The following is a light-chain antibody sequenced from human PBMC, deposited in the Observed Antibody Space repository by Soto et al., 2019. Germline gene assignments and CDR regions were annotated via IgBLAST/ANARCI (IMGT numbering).Light chain of an antibody. CDR1: SSDVGGYNY. V-gene: IGLV2-14*01. CDR3: SSYTSSSILYV. CDR2: DVS. J-gene: IGLJ1*01. Sequence: QSALTQPASVSGSPGQSITISCTGTSSDVGGYNYVSWYQQHLGKAPKLMIYDVSNRPSGVSNRFSGSKSGNTASLTISGLQAEDEADYYCSSYTSSSILYVFGTGTKLPVL.